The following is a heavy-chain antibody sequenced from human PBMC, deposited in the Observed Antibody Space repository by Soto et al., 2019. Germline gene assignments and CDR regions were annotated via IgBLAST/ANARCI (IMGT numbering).Heavy chain of an antibody. V-gene: IGHV5-51*01. CDR3: ASHSSSWYGYDGMDV. Sequence: GESLKISCKGSGYSFTSYWIGWVRQMPGKGLEWMGIIYPGDSDTRYSPSFQGQVTISADKSISTAYLQWSSLKASDTAMYYCASHSSSWYGYDGMDVWGQGTTVTVSS. CDR2: IYPGDSDT. J-gene: IGHJ6*02. D-gene: IGHD6-13*01. CDR1: GYSFTSYW.